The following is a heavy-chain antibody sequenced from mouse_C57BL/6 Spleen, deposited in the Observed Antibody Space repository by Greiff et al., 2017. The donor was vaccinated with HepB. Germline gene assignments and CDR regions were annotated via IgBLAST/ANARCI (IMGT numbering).Heavy chain of an antibody. CDR1: GFTFSSYG. J-gene: IGHJ2*01. V-gene: IGHV5-6*01. CDR3: ARRASSYFDY. D-gene: IGHD6-2*01. Sequence: EVQLVESGGDLVKPGGSLKLSCAASGFTFSSYGMSWVRQTPDKRLEWVATISSGGSYTYYPDSVKGRVTISRDKSKKTLYLQMSSLKSEDTAMYYCARRASSYFDYWGQGTTLTVSS. CDR2: ISSGGSYT.